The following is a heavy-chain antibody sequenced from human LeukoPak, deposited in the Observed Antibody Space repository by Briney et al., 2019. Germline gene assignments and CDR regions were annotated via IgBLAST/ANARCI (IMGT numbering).Heavy chain of an antibody. CDR2: ISGSGGST. V-gene: IGHV3-23*01. CDR1: GFTFSSYA. J-gene: IGHJ4*02. CDR3: ANEERTGIGFDY. D-gene: IGHD3-10*01. Sequence: PGGSLRLSCAASGFTFSSYAMSWVRQAPGKGVEGVSAISGSGGSTYYADSVKGRFTISRDNSKNTLYLQMNSLRAEDTAVYYSANEERTGIGFDYWGQGTLVTVSS.